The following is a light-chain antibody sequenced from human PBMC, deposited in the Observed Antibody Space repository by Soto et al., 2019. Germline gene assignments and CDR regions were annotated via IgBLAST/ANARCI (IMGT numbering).Light chain of an antibody. J-gene: IGKJ1*01. Sequence: DIQMTQSPSSLSASVGDRVTITCRASQSISSYLNWYQQKPGKAPKLLIYAASSLQSGVPSRFSGSGSETDFTLTISSLQPEDFATYYCQQSYSTPQTFGQGPKVEIK. CDR1: QSISSY. V-gene: IGKV1-39*01. CDR3: QQSYSTPQT. CDR2: AAS.